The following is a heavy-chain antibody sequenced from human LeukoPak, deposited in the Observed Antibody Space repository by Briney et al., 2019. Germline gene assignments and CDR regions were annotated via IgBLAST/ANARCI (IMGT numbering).Heavy chain of an antibody. J-gene: IGHJ4*02. D-gene: IGHD3-22*01. V-gene: IGHV3-7*03. CDR2: IKQDGSEK. Sequence: GGSLRLSCAASGFTFSSYWMSWVRQAPGKGLEWVANIKQDGSEKYYVDSVKGRFTISRDNAKNSLYLQMNSLRAEDTAVYYCARDPYYYESSGYSPGFDYWGQGTLVTVSS. CDR3: ARDPYYYESSGYSPGFDY. CDR1: GFTFSSYW.